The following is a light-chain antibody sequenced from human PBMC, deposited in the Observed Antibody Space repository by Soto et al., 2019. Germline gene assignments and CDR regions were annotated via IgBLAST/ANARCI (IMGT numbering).Light chain of an antibody. Sequence: QPVLTQSPSASASLGASVKLTCTLSSGHGNYVIAWHQQQPEKGPRYLMKVKRDGSHNKGDGIPDRFSGSSSGAERYLAISSLQSEDEADYYCQTWDTGIVVFGGGTKVTVL. CDR3: QTWDTGIVV. J-gene: IGLJ2*01. CDR1: SGHGNYV. CDR2: VKRDGSH. V-gene: IGLV4-69*01.